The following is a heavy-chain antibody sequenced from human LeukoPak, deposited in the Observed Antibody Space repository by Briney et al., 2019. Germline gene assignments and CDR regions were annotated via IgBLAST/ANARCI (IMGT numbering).Heavy chain of an antibody. V-gene: IGHV4-34*01. J-gene: IGHJ4*02. D-gene: IGHD3-10*01. CDR1: GRSFSGYY. Sequence: SETLSLICAVYGRSFSGYYWSWIRQPPGKGLEWIGEISHSGSTNYNPSLKSRVTISVDTSKNQFSLKLSSVTAADTAVYYCAREGLSYGSGSYYKSFDYWGQGTLVTVSS. CDR3: AREGLSYGSGSYYKSFDY. CDR2: ISHSGST.